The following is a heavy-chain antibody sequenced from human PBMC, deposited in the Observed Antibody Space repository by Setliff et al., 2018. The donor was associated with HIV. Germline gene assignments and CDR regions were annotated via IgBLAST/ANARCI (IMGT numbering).Heavy chain of an antibody. CDR3: ARQNSGYAPGPFDY. CDR2: LYSGGNT. Sequence: PSETLSLTCGVSGYSISSVSYSWGWIRQPPGKGLEWIGYLYSGGNTYYKPSLKSRVTMSVDSSTNQFSLKVNPVTAADTAVYYCARQNSGYAPGPFDYWGQGILVTVSS. D-gene: IGHD5-12*01. CDR1: GYSISSVSYS. V-gene: IGHV4-39*01. J-gene: IGHJ4*02.